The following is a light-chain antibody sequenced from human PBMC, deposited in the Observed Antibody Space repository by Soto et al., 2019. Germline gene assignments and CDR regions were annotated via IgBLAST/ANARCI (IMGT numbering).Light chain of an antibody. V-gene: IGLV2-14*01. CDR2: EVN. J-gene: IGLJ3*02. Sequence: QSALTQPASVSGSPGQSITISCTGTSSDVGAYNFVSWHQQHPGKAPKLMIYEVNNRPSGVSNRFSGSKSGNTASLTISGLQPEDEADYYCSSYTSAGTQVLGGGTKLTVL. CDR3: SSYTSAGTQV. CDR1: SSDVGAYNF.